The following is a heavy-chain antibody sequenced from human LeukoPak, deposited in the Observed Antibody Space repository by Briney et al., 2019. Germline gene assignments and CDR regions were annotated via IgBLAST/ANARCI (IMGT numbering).Heavy chain of an antibody. Sequence: ASVKVSCKASGYTFTSYAMHWVRQAPGQRLEWMGWINAGNGNTKYSQKFQGRVTITRDTSASTAYMELSSLRSEDTAVYYCASLPAMWYYDSSGFDYWGQGTLVTVPS. CDR3: ASLPAMWYYDSSGFDY. V-gene: IGHV1-3*01. CDR1: GYTFTSYA. CDR2: INAGNGNT. J-gene: IGHJ4*02. D-gene: IGHD3-22*01.